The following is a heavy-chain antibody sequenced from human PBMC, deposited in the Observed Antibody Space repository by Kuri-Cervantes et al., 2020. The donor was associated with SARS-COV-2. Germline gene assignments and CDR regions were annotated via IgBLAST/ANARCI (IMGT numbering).Heavy chain of an antibody. D-gene: IGHD3-22*01. CDR3: AKLGYYYDNNGYRDIDGFDI. CDR1: GFTFNDYV. CDR2: INGSGVGT. J-gene: IGHJ3*02. Sequence: GGSLRLSCAASGFTFNDYVMSWVRQSPGKGLEWVSVINGSGVGTYYAESVQGRFTISRDNSKNTLYLQMHSLRVEDTAVYYCAKLGYYYDNNGYRDIDGFDIWGQGTMVTVSS. V-gene: IGHV3-23*01.